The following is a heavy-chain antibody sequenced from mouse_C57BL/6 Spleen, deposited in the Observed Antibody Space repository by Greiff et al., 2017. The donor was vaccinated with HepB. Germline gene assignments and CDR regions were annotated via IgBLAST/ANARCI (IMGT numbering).Heavy chain of an antibody. D-gene: IGHD2-3*01. V-gene: IGHV8-12*01. CDR1: GFSLSTSGMG. J-gene: IGHJ2*01. CDR3: ARRVYDGYYDYFDY. Sequence: QVQLQQSGPGILQSSQTLSLTCSFSGFSLSTSGMGVSWIRQPSGKGLEWLAHIYWDDDKRYNPSLKSRLTISKDTSRNQVFLKITSVDTADTATYYCARRVYDGYYDYFDYWGQGTTLTVSS. CDR2: IYWDDDK.